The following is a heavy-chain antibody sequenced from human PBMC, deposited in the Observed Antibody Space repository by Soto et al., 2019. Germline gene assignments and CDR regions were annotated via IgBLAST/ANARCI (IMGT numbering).Heavy chain of an antibody. CDR1: GFSLSTRGVG. CDR3: AHSRSGSYWAVDY. V-gene: IGHV2-5*02. D-gene: IGHD1-26*01. Sequence: QITLKESGPTLVKPTQTLTLTCTFSGFSLSTRGVGLGWIRQPPGKALEWLAFIFGDDDKRYNPSLKSRLTITQDTSKNQVVLTLPNMDPVDTATYYCAHSRSGSYWAVDYWGQGTLVTVSS. CDR2: IFGDDDK. J-gene: IGHJ4*02.